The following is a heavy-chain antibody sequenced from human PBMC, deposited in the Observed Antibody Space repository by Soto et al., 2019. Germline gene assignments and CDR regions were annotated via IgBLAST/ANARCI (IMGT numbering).Heavy chain of an antibody. CDR1: GFTFSNGW. V-gene: IGHV3-15*01. Sequence: EVQLVESGGCLVKPGGSLRLSCEGSGFTFSNGWMTWVRQAPGKGLEWVGRIKTNIDGGRIDYAAPVKGRFTISRDDSKNTLYLQMNSLKTEDTAVYYCTTYSVTNFYYYGMEVWGLGTTVTVSS. J-gene: IGHJ6*02. CDR3: TTYSVTNFYYYGMEV. CDR2: IKTNIDGGRI. D-gene: IGHD2-15*01.